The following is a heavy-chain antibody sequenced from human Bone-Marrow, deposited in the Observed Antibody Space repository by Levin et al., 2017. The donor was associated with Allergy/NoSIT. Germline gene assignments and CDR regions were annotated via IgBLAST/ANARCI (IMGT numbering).Heavy chain of an antibody. CDR2: ISSSSSYI. J-gene: IGHJ5*02. CDR1: GFTFSSYS. Sequence: GGSLRLSCAASGFTFSSYSMNWVRQAPGKGLEWVSSISSSSSYIYYADSVKGRFTISRDNAKNSLYLQMNSLRAEDTAVYYCARVVSSVAGHWFDPWGQGTLVTVSS. CDR3: ARVVSSVAGHWFDP. D-gene: IGHD6-19*01. V-gene: IGHV3-21*01.